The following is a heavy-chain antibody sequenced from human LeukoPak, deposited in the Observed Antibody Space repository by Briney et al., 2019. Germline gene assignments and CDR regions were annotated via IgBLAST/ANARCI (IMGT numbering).Heavy chain of an antibody. CDR3: ARRSSGYYAWVFDY. CDR2: IRYDGTNK. Sequence: GGSLRLSCAASGFTFSDSWMSWVRQAPGKGLEWVAFIRYDGTNKYYADSVKGRFTISRDNAKNSLYLQMNSLRVEDTAVYYCARRSSGYYAWVFDYWGQGTLVTVSS. CDR1: GFTFSDSW. J-gene: IGHJ4*02. D-gene: IGHD3-22*01. V-gene: IGHV3-30*02.